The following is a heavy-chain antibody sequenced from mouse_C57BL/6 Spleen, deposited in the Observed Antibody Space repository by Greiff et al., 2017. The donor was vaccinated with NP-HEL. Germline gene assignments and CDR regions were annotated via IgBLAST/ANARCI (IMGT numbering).Heavy chain of an antibody. CDR3: ARDHLLRAMDY. CDR2: INYDGSST. CDR1: GFTFSDYY. V-gene: IGHV5-16*01. D-gene: IGHD1-1*01. Sequence: EVQVVESEGGLVQPGSSMKLSCTASGFTFSDYYMAWVRQVPEKGLEWVANINYDGSSTYYLDSLKSRFIISRDNAKNILYLQMSSLKSEDTATYYCARDHLLRAMDYWGQGTSVTVSS. J-gene: IGHJ4*01.